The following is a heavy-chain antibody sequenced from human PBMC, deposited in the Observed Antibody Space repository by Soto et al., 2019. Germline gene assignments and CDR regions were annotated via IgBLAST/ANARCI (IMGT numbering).Heavy chain of an antibody. V-gene: IGHV3-11*06. CDR3: XXXXXKWLVVPVATSXXGXDV. J-gene: IGHJ6*02. CDR2: ISGSGSDT. D-gene: IGHD2-2*01. CDR1: GFPFGDYY. Sequence: QVQLVESGGGLVKPGGSLRLSCAASGFPFGDYYMSWIRQAPGKGLEWVSYISGSGSDTKNADSVKGRFTIPRDNAKNSLFLEMNSXRAEDTAVYYXXXXXXKWLVVPVATSXXGXDVWGQGT.